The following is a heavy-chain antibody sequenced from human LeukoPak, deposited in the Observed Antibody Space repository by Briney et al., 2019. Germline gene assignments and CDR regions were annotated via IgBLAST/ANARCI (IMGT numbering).Heavy chain of an antibody. CDR3: ARTRDTVEMATISNYFDY. D-gene: IGHD5-24*01. V-gene: IGHV3-11*01. Sequence: GGSLRLSCAASGFTFSDYYMSWIRQAPGKGLEWVSYISSSGSTIYYADSVKGRFTISRDNAKNSLYLQMNSLRAEDTAVYYCARTRDTVEMATISNYFDYWGQGTLATVSS. CDR1: GFTFSDYY. J-gene: IGHJ4*02. CDR2: ISSSGSTI.